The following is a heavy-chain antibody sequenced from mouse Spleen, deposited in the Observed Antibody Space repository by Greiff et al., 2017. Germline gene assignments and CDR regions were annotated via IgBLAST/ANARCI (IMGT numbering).Heavy chain of an antibody. CDR1: GFTFSSYT. Sequence: EVKLVESGGGLVKPGGSLKLSCAASGFTFSSYTMSWVRQTPAKRLEWVATISSGGGNTYYPDSVKGRFTISRDNARNTLYLQMSSLRSEDTAMYYCAREPLMDYWGQGTSVTVSS. V-gene: IGHV5-9*04. J-gene: IGHJ4*01. CDR3: AREPLMDY. CDR2: ISSGGGNT.